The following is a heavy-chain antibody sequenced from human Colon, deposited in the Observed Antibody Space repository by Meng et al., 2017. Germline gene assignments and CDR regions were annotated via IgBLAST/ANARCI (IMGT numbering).Heavy chain of an antibody. CDR2: ISSSGGDK. CDR3: VRSRTTEITKYYFDY. V-gene: IGHV3-11*01. Sequence: GGSLRLSCAASGFTFSDYYLTWIRQAPGKGLEWISYISSSGGDKYYADSVKGRFTISRDNSNNSLYLQMNSLRADDTAVYYCVRSRTTEITKYYFDYWGQGTLVTVSS. CDR1: GFTFSDYY. J-gene: IGHJ4*02. D-gene: IGHD4-11*01.